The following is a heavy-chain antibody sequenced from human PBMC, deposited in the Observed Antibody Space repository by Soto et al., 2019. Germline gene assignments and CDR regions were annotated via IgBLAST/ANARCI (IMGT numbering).Heavy chain of an antibody. CDR3: ARVGSSGWSPDY. D-gene: IGHD6-19*01. CDR2: IFYSGST. Sequence: PSETLSLTCTVSGGSIIGHYWIFSRHAPGEGMEWIGYIFYSGSTTYNNNPSLKSRVTISVDTSKNQFSLRLSSVTAADTAVYYCARVGSSGWSPDYWGQGTLVTVSS. V-gene: IGHV4-59*11. J-gene: IGHJ4*02. CDR1: GGSIIGHY.